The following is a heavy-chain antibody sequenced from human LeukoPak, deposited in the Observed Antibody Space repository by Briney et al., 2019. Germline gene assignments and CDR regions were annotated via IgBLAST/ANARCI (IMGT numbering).Heavy chain of an antibody. CDR2: INAYNGNT. CDR3: ARRQGTTLNFDY. V-gene: IGHV1-18*01. D-gene: IGHD1-1*01. Sequence: ASVKVSCKASGYTCSSYGFSWVRQAPGQGLEWMGWINAYNGNTNYAQNLQGRVTMTTDTSTSTAYMELRSLRSDDTAVYYCARRQGTTLNFDYWGQGTLVTVSS. J-gene: IGHJ4*02. CDR1: GYTCSSYG.